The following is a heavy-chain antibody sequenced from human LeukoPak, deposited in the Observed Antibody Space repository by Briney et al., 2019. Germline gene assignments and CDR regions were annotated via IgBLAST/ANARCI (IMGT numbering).Heavy chain of an antibody. CDR1: GYIFTHNW. J-gene: IGHJ4*02. V-gene: IGHV5-51*01. Sequence: GESLKISCKGSGYIFTHNWIGWVRQMPGKGLEWMVIIYPGDSDTRYSPSFEGQVTISVDKPISTAYLQWSSLKASDTAMYYCARQTRDGSGSRGYSFDFWGQGTLVTVSS. CDR3: ARQTRDGSGSRGYSFDF. CDR2: IYPGDSDT. D-gene: IGHD3-10*01.